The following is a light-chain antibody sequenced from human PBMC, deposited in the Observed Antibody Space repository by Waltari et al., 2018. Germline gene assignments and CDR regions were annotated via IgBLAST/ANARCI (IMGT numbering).Light chain of an antibody. J-gene: IGLJ3*02. V-gene: IGLV1-47*01. Sequence: SVLIQPPSASETPGQRVTISCSGRNSTTGSHHVCWYQHPPGTAPELLIYRNTQRPSGVPDRFSGSKSDTSASLAISGLRSEDEADYYCAAWDDSLRAWVFGGGTKLTVL. CDR2: RNT. CDR1: NSTTGSHH. CDR3: AAWDDSLRAWV.